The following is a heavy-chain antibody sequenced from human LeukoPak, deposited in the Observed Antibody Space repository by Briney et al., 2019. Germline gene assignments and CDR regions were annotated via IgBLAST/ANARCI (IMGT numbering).Heavy chain of an antibody. D-gene: IGHD2-15*01. V-gene: IGHV1-18*01. Sequence: ASVKVSCKASGYTFTSYGISWVRQAPGQGLEWMGWISAYNGNTNYAQKLQGRVTMTTDTSTSTAYMELSRVRSDDTAVYYCARILGTTTGGYYYYYMDVWGKGTTVTVSS. CDR3: ARILGTTTGGYYYYYMDV. J-gene: IGHJ6*03. CDR2: ISAYNGNT. CDR1: GYTFTSYG.